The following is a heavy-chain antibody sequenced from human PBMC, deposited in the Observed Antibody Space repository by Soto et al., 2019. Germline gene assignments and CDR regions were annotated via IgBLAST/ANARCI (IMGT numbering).Heavy chain of an antibody. D-gene: IGHD6-13*01. CDR2: IYHSGST. J-gene: IGHJ6*02. CDR3: ARGNSSWEYYYYYYGMDV. CDR1: GYYISSGYY. Sequence: SATLSLTCAVSGYYISSGYYWGWIRQPPGKGLEWIGSIYHSGSTYYNPSLKSRVTISVDTSKNQFSLKLSSVTAADTAVYYCARGNSSWEYYYYYYGMDVWGQGTTVTVSS. V-gene: IGHV4-38-2*01.